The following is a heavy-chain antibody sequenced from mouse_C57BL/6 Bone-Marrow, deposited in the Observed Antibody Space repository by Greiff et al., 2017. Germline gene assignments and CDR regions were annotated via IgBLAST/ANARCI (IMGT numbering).Heavy chain of an antibody. V-gene: IGHV2-5*01. CDR3: AKKRGYLEYFDV. Sequence: VKLVESGPGLVQPSQSLSITCTVSGFSLTSYGVHWVRQSPGKGLEWLGVIWRGGSTDYNAAFMSRLSITKDNSKSQVFFKMNSLQADDTAIYYCAKKRGYLEYFDVWGTGTTVTVSS. D-gene: IGHD2-2*01. CDR1: GFSLTSYG. CDR2: IWRGGST. J-gene: IGHJ1*03.